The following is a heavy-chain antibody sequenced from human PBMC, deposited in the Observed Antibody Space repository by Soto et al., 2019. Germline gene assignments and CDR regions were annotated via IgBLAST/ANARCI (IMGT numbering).Heavy chain of an antibody. D-gene: IGHD3-16*01. Sequence: PSETLSLTCTVSGGSISSDYWSWIRQPPGKGLEWIGYIYYSGSTNYNPSLKSRVTISVDTSKNQFSLKLSSVTAADTAVYYCARRWGTTFDYRGQGALVTVSS. CDR3: ARRWGTTFDY. V-gene: IGHV4-59*08. J-gene: IGHJ4*02. CDR1: GGSISSDY. CDR2: IYYSGST.